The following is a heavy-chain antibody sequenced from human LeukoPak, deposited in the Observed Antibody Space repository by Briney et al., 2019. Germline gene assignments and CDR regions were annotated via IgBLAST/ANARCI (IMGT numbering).Heavy chain of an antibody. CDR3: ARDGYYYDSSGYN. V-gene: IGHV4-38-2*02. CDR1: GYSISSGYY. D-gene: IGHD3-22*01. Sequence: PSETLSLTCTVSGYSISSGYYWGWIRQPPGEGLEWIGSIYHSGSTYYNPSLKSRVTISVDTSKNQFSLKLSSVTAADTAVYYCARDGYYYDSSGYNWGQGTLVTVSS. J-gene: IGHJ4*02. CDR2: IYHSGST.